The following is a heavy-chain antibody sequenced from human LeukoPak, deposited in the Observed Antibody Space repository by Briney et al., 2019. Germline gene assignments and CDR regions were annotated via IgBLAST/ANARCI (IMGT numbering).Heavy chain of an antibody. CDR1: GFTFSSYW. J-gene: IGHJ4*02. D-gene: IGHD3-10*01. Sequence: GGSLRLSCAASGFTFSSYWMSWVRQAPGKGLEWVANIKQGGSEKYYVDSVKGRFTISRDNAKNSVYLQMNSLRAEDTAVYYCAKFAAYGSGSYIDYWGQGTLVTVSS. V-gene: IGHV3-7*03. CDR3: AKFAAYGSGSYIDY. CDR2: IKQGGSEK.